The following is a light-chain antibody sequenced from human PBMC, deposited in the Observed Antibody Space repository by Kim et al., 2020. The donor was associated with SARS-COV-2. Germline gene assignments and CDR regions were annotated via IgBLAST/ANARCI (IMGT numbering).Light chain of an antibody. Sequence: DTVMTQSPVTLSVSPGERVTLSCRAGQSVSSNLAWYQQKPGQAPRLLIYGASTRATGIPARFSGSGSGTEFSLTISSLQPEDFAVYYCQQYNKWPLTFGGGTKVEI. V-gene: IGKV3D-15*01. CDR3: QQYNKWPLT. CDR1: QSVSSN. CDR2: GAS. J-gene: IGKJ4*01.